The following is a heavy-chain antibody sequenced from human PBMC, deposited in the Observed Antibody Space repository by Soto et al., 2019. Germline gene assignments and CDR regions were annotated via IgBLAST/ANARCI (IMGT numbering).Heavy chain of an antibody. D-gene: IGHD3-22*01. CDR1: GGSISSDDYY. J-gene: IGHJ4*02. CDR2: IYYSGST. CDR3: ASYYERSGFYFDY. V-gene: IGHV4-30-4*01. Sequence: PSETLSLTCTVSGGSISSDDYYWSWIRQTPGKGLEWTGYIYYSGSTYYNPSLKSRVTISIDTSKNQFSLELSSVTAADTAVYFCASYYERSGFYFDYWGQGTLVTVSS.